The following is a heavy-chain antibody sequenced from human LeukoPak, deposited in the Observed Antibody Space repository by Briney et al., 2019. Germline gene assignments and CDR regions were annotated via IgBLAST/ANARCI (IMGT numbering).Heavy chain of an antibody. J-gene: IGHJ4*02. V-gene: IGHV4-34*01. CDR1: GGSFSGYY. Sequence: SETLSLTCAVYGGSFSGYYWSWIRQPPGKGLEWIGSIYYSGSTYYNPSLKSRVTISVDTSKNQFSLKLSSVTAADTAVYYCARHEQYYNGSGVDYWGQGTLVTVSS. CDR3: ARHEQYYNGSGVDY. D-gene: IGHD3-10*01. CDR2: IYYSGST.